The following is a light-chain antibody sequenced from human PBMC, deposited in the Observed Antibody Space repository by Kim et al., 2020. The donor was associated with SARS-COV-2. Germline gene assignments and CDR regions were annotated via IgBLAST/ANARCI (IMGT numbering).Light chain of an antibody. CDR1: SSDIGTYKY. J-gene: IGLJ1*01. CDR3: SSFSTSSTYV. V-gene: IGLV2-14*03. Sequence: QSALTQPASVSGSPGQSITISCTGTSSDIGTYKYVSWYQQHPGKAPKLIIYDVTDRPSGVSNRFSGSKSGKTASLTISGLQAEDEGDYYCSSFSTSSTYVFVSGTKVTVL. CDR2: DVT.